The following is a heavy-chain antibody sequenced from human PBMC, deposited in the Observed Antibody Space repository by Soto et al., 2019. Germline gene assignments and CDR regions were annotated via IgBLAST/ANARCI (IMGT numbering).Heavy chain of an antibody. V-gene: IGHV3-30-3*01. CDR3: ARGLEMATMGAPDY. CDR2: ISYDGSNK. J-gene: IGHJ4*02. Sequence: PGGSLRLSCAASGFTFSSYAMHWVRQAPGKGLEWVAVISYDGSNKYYADSVKGRFTISRDNSKNMLYLQMNSLGAEDTAVYYCARGLEMATMGAPDYWGQGTLVTVSS. CDR1: GFTFSSYA. D-gene: IGHD5-12*01.